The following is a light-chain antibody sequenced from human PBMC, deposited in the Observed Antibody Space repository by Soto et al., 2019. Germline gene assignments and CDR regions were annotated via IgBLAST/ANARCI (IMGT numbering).Light chain of an antibody. CDR3: QPYGTSLWT. V-gene: IGKV3-20*01. Sequence: EIVLTQSPGTLSLSPGERATLSCRASQSVTSSYLAWYEQKPGQAPRLLIYDASNRATGIPDRFSGSGSGTDFPLTISRLEPEDFAVYYCQPYGTSLWTFGQGTKVEIK. CDR1: QSVTSSY. J-gene: IGKJ1*01. CDR2: DAS.